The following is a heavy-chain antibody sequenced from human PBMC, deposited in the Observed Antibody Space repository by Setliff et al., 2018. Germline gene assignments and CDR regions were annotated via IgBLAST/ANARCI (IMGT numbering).Heavy chain of an antibody. CDR3: ARDFPPLYSSSFSDAFDI. D-gene: IGHD6-6*01. J-gene: IGHJ3*02. Sequence: ASVKVSCKASGYSFSTYDINWVRQAAGQGLEWMGWMNPNTGYTGYARNFQGRVTMTRNTSISTAYMELSGLRSDDTAVYYCARDFPPLYSSSFSDAFDIWGQGTMVTVSS. V-gene: IGHV1-8*02. CDR2: MNPNTGYT. CDR1: GYSFSTYD.